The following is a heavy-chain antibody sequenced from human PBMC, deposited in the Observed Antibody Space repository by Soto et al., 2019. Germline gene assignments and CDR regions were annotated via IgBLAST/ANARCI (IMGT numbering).Heavy chain of an antibody. J-gene: IGHJ4*02. CDR1: GGSISSYY. D-gene: IGHD3-22*01. V-gene: IGHV4-59*08. Sequence: SETLSLTCTVSGGSISSYYWSWIRQPPGKGLEWIGYIYYSGSTNYNPSLKSRVTISVDTSKNQFSLKLSSVTAADTAVYYCARNAGDSSDCFDYWGQGTLVTVSS. CDR2: IYYSGST. CDR3: ARNAGDSSDCFDY.